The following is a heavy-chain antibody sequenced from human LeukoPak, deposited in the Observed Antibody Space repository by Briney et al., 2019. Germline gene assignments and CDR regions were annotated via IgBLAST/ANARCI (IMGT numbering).Heavy chain of an antibody. V-gene: IGHV1-2*06. D-gene: IGHD3-16*01. CDR3: ATLGEDKTDTPFDY. Sequence: VASVKVSCKASGGTFSSYAISWARQAPGQGLEWMGRINPSTGGTDFAQKFQGKVSMTRDTSISTAYMELSRLGSDDTAVYYCATLGEDKTDTPFDYWGQGTLVTVSS. J-gene: IGHJ4*02. CDR2: INPSTGGT. CDR1: GGTFSSYA.